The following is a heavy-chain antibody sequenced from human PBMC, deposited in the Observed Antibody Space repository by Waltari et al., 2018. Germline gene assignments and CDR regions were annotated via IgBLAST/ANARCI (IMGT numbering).Heavy chain of an antibody. D-gene: IGHD3-3*01. J-gene: IGHJ4*02. Sequence: QVQLQESGPGLVKPSETLSLTCTVSGGSISSYYWSWIRQPPGKGLEWIGYIYYSGSTNYNPSLKSRVTISVDTSKNQFSLKLSSVTAADTAVYYCARARDFWSGYNEDYYFDYWGQGTLVIVSS. V-gene: IGHV4-59*01. CDR2: IYYSGST. CDR3: ARARDFWSGYNEDYYFDY. CDR1: GGSISSYY.